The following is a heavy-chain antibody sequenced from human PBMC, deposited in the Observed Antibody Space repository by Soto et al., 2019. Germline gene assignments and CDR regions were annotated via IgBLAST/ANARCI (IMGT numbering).Heavy chain of an antibody. J-gene: IGHJ4*02. CDR2: ISSDGSST. V-gene: IGHV3-30*04. CDR3: ARGPSSLTRFDY. Sequence: GGSLRLSCSASGFTFNNYIMHWVRQAPGKGLDWVAAISSDGSSTYYAESLKGRLTISRDNSKSTLYLQMNSLRAEDTAVYYCARGPSSLTRFDYWGQGTLVTVSS. D-gene: IGHD2-2*01. CDR1: GFTFNNYI.